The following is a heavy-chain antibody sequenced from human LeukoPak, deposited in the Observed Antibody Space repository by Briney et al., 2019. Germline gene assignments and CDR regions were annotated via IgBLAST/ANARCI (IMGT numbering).Heavy chain of an antibody. CDR2: INNDGSST. CDR1: GFTFSSYW. V-gene: IGHV3-74*01. Sequence: PGGSLRLSCAASGFTFSSYWMHWVRQAPGKGLVWVSRINNDGSSTSYADSVKGRFTISRDNAKNTLYLQMNSLRAEATAVYYCTRGELGFTLDYWGQGTLVTVSS. D-gene: IGHD7-27*01. CDR3: TRGELGFTLDY. J-gene: IGHJ4*02.